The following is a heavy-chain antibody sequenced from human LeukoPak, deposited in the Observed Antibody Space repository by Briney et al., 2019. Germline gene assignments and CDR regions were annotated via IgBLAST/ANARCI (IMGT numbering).Heavy chain of an antibody. CDR1: GFTFSTSW. Sequence: GGSLRLSCAASGFTFSTSWMTWVRQAPGKGLEWVSSISSSSSYIYYADSVKGRFTISRDNAKNSLYLQMNSLRAEDTAVYYCARTTKEFDILTGYYFDYWGQGTLVTVSS. D-gene: IGHD3-9*01. CDR3: ARTTKEFDILTGYYFDY. V-gene: IGHV3-21*01. CDR2: ISSSSSYI. J-gene: IGHJ4*02.